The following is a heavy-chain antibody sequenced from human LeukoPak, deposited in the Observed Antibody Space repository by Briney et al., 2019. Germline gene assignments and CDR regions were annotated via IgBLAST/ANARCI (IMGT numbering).Heavy chain of an antibody. CDR3: AKRGQGFDY. D-gene: IGHD3-10*01. CDR1: GIIFCDLG. CDR2: ISRNSDSI. V-gene: IGHV3-9*01. Sequence: GRSLRLSSASAGIIFCDLGMHCGGQAPGKGLEWVSGISRNSDSIAYADSVRGRFTISRDNAKNSLYLQMNSLRADDTAFLYCAKRGQGFDYWGQGTLVTVSS. J-gene: IGHJ4*02.